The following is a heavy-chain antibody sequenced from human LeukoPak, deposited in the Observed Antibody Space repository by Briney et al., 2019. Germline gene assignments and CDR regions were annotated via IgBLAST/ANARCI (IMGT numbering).Heavy chain of an antibody. CDR3: AKERCSRADCYLFDY. D-gene: IGHD2-15*01. CDR2: ISFDGSNK. J-gene: IGHJ4*02. V-gene: IGHV3-30*18. CDR1: GFSFSNYG. Sequence: GGALRLSCTASGFSFSNYGMHWVRQAPGKGLECVAVISFDGSNKYYADSVQGRFTISRDNSKNTLWLQMNSLRAEDTALYYCAKERCSRADCYLFDYWGQGTLVTV.